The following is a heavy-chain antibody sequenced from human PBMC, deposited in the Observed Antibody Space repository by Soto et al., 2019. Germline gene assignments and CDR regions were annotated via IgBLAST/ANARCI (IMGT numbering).Heavy chain of an antibody. D-gene: IGHD3-3*01. J-gene: IGHJ6*02. CDR3: ATPGRAVLRFLQWGV. CDR1: GGTFSSYA. Sequence: QVQRVQSGAEVKKPGSSVKVSCKASGGTFSSYAISWVRQAPGQGLEWMGGIIPIFGTANYAQKFQGRVTITADESTSTAYMELSRLRSEDTAVYYFATPGRAVLRFLQWGVWGPGTTVTVSS. V-gene: IGHV1-69*01. CDR2: IIPIFGTA.